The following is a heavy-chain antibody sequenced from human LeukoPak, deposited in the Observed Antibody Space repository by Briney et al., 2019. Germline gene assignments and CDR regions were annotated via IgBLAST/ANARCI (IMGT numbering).Heavy chain of an antibody. CDR2: ISSTGSTM. Sequence: GGSLRLSCAASGFTFSSYEMNWVRQAPGKGLEWLSYISSTGSTMYYADSVKGRFTISRDNAKNSLYLQMNSLRAEDTAVYYCARVAHAGGGQQLALWGQGTLVTVSS. D-gene: IGHD6-13*01. CDR1: GFTFSSYE. CDR3: ARVAHAGGGQQLAL. V-gene: IGHV3-48*03. J-gene: IGHJ4*02.